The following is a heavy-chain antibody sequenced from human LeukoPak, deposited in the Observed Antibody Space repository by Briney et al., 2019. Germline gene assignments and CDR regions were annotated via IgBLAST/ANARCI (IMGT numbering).Heavy chain of an antibody. CDR1: GFTVSSNY. CDR3: AREQVGIAAAGYFDY. CDR2: IYSGGST. J-gene: IGHJ4*02. V-gene: IGHV3-66*01. Sequence: PGGSLRLSCAASGFTVSSNYMSWVRQAPGKGLEWVSVIYSGGSTYYADSVKGRFTISRDNSKNTLYLQMNSLRAEDTAVYYCAREQVGIAAAGYFDYWGQGTLVTVSS. D-gene: IGHD6-13*01.